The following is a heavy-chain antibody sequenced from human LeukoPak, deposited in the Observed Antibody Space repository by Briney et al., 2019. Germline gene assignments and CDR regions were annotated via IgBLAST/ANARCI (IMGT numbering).Heavy chain of an antibody. V-gene: IGHV3-30*02. D-gene: IGHD6-6*01. J-gene: IGHJ4*02. CDR1: GFTFSSYG. CDR3: ARDSFKYSSQEGGVAEY. CDR2: IRYDGSNK. Sequence: GGSLRLSCAASGFTFSSYGMHWVRQAPGKGLEWVAYIRYDGSNKYYADSVKGRFTISRDNSKNTLYLQMNSLRAEDTAVYYCARDSFKYSSQEGGVAEYWGQGTLVTVSS.